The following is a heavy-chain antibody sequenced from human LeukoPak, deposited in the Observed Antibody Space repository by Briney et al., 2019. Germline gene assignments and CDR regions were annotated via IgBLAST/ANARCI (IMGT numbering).Heavy chain of an antibody. CDR1: GYTFTSYG. V-gene: IGHV1-18*01. J-gene: IGHJ4*02. CDR3: ARVVEAYSSGWFDY. CDR2: ISAYNGNT. D-gene: IGHD6-19*01. Sequence: WASVKVSCKASGYTFTSYGISWVRQAPGQGLEWMGWISAYNGNTNYAQKLQGRVTMTTDTSTSTAYMELRSLRSDDTAVYYCARVVEAYSSGWFDYWGQGTLVTVSS.